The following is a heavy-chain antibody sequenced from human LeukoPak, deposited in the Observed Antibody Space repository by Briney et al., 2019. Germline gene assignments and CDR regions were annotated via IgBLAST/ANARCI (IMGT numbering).Heavy chain of an antibody. Sequence: ASVKVSCKASGYTFTSYGISWVRQAPGQGLEWMGWISAYNGNTNYAQKPQGRVTMTTDTSTSTAYMELRSLRSEDTAVYYCAAGYDSSGYSLRDYYYYGMDVWGQGTTVTVSS. CDR3: AAGYDSSGYSLRDYYYYGMDV. CDR2: ISAYNGNT. CDR1: GYTFTSYG. D-gene: IGHD3-22*01. J-gene: IGHJ6*02. V-gene: IGHV1-18*01.